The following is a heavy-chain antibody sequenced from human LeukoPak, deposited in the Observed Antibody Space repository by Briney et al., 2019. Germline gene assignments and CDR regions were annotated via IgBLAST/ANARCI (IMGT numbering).Heavy chain of an antibody. CDR2: IIPIFGTA. D-gene: IGHD1-26*01. V-gene: IGHV1-69*06. J-gene: IGHJ4*02. CDR3: ARDPEGATDFDY. Sequence: SVKVSCKASGGTFSSYAISWVRQAPGQGLEWMGGIIPIFGTANYAQKFQGRVTITADKSTSTAYMELSSLRSEDTAVYYCARDPEGATDFDYWGQGTLVTVSS. CDR1: GGTFSSYA.